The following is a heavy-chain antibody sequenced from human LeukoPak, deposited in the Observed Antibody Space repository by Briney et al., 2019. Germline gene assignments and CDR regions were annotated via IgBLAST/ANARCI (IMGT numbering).Heavy chain of an antibody. CDR1: GGSISPHY. J-gene: IGHJ4*02. V-gene: IGHV4-59*11. Sequence: PSETLSLTCTVSGGSISPHYWSWIRQPPGKGLEWIGYISYSGSTNYNPSLKSRVTISLDTSKNQFSLQLSSVTAADTAVFYCARTRFGGPYFEYWGQGTLVTVSS. D-gene: IGHD3-10*01. CDR3: ARTRFGGPYFEY. CDR2: ISYSGST.